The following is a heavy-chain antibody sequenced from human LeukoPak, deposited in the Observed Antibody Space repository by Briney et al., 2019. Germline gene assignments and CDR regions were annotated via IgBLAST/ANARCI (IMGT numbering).Heavy chain of an antibody. CDR1: GFTFSNYP. J-gene: IGHJ6*02. D-gene: IGHD2-2*01. Sequence: PGGSLRLSCAASGFTFSNYPMHWVRQAPGTGLEYVSAISSNGGSTYYANSVKGRFTISRDNSKNTLYLQMGSLRVEDMAVYYCARSSSTTNYYYGMDVWGQGTTLTVSS. CDR3: ARSSSTTNYYYGMDV. V-gene: IGHV3-64*01. CDR2: ISSNGGST.